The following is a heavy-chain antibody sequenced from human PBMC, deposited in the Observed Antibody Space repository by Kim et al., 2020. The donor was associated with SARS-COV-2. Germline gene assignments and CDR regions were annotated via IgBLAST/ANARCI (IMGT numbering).Heavy chain of an antibody. D-gene: IGHD3-22*01. CDR3: ARDTYSDSSGPLDY. CDR1: GFSFDNYA. V-gene: IGHV3-9*01. J-gene: IGHJ4*02. CDR2: LSWNSDTI. Sequence: GGSLRLSCAASGFSFDNYAMHWIRQVPGKGLEWVSGLSWNSDTIGYADSVKGRFTISRDNAKSSLYLEMDSLRAEDTALYFCARDTYSDSSGPLDYWGQGTLVTVSS.